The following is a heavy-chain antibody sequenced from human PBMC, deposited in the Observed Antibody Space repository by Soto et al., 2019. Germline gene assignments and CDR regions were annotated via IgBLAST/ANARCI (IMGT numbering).Heavy chain of an antibody. CDR3: ARSQGSSTSLEIYYYYYYGMDV. V-gene: IGHV1-69*01. Sequence: QVQLAQSGAEVKKPGSSVKVSCKDSGGTFSSYAISWVRQAPGQGLEWMGGIIPISGTANYAQKFQGRVTITADESTSTAYMELSSLRSEDTAVYYCARSQGSSTSLEIYYYYYYGMDVWGQGTTVTVS. D-gene: IGHD2-2*01. CDR1: GGTFSSYA. CDR2: IIPISGTA. J-gene: IGHJ6*02.